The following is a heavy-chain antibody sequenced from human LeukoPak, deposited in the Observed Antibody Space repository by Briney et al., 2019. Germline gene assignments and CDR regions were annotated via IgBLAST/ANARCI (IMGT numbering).Heavy chain of an antibody. CDR3: ARRGDTSFDH. Sequence: GGSLRLSCGPSGFTFSSYSMNWVRQAPGKGLEWVASISSGSSYIYYADSVKGRFTISRDNAKNSLYLQMNSLRAVDPAVYYCARRGDTSFDHWGQGTLVTVSS. J-gene: IGHJ4*02. D-gene: IGHD3-10*01. V-gene: IGHV3-21*01. CDR1: GFTFSSYS. CDR2: ISSGSSYI.